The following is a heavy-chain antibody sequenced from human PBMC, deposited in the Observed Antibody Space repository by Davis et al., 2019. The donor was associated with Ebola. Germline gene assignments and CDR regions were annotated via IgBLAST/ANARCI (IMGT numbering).Heavy chain of an antibody. D-gene: IGHD4-17*01. V-gene: IGHV3-33*01. CDR1: GFTFDAFG. Sequence: GGSLRPSCVASGFTFDAFGMNWVRQAPGKGLEWVATIWYDESNSYYADSVKGRFTISRDDSKNTLYLQMNSLRAEDTAVYYCARDSDYGYYHGMDVWGQGTTVTVSS. CDR2: IWYDESNS. CDR3: ARDSDYGYYHGMDV. J-gene: IGHJ6*02.